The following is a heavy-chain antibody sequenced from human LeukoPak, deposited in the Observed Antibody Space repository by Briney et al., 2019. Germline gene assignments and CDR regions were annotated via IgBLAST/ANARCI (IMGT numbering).Heavy chain of an antibody. J-gene: IGHJ6*03. CDR2: IYSGGST. CDR3: ASGSGSYRTPYYYMDV. Sequence: GGSLRLSCAASGFTVSSNYMSWVRQAPGKGLEWVSIIYSGGSTYYADSVKGRFTISRDNSKNTLYLQMNSLRAEDTAVYYCASGSGSYRTPYYYMDVWGEGTTVTVSS. V-gene: IGHV3-53*01. CDR1: GFTVSSNY. D-gene: IGHD3-10*01.